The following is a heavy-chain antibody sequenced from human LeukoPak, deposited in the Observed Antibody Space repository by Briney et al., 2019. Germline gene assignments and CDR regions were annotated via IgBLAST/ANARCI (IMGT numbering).Heavy chain of an antibody. V-gene: IGHV3-7*01. CDR3: MSAHGY. CDR2: ILPAGKES. Sequence: GGSLRLSCVVSGYIFSTNMMTWVRQAPGKGLEWVATILPAGKESYRVESVKGRFTVSRDNAKNLLFLQMNSLRAEDTAVYYCMSAHGYWGQGTLVTVSS. CDR1: GYIFSTNM. J-gene: IGHJ4*02.